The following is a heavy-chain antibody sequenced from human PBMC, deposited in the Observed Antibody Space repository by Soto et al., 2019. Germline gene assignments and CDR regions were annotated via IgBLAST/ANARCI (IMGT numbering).Heavy chain of an antibody. CDR2: VNESGST. CDR1: GQSFSGHS. CDR3: ARGSGIVALPGDLEDVKYDY. V-gene: IGHV4-34*01. D-gene: IGHD2-21*01. Sequence: QLQLQQWGAGLVKPSETLSLACAVYGQSFSGHSWAWIRQPPGKGLEWIGEVNESGSTYYNPSLKSRVTISTDTAKNQFSLKLSSVSASDTAAYFCARGSGIVALPGDLEDVKYDYWGQGTLVNVSS. J-gene: IGHJ4*02.